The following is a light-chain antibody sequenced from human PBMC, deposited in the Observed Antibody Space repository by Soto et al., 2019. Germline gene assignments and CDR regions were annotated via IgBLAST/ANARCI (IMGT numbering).Light chain of an antibody. CDR2: DAS. J-gene: IGKJ5*01. CDR3: QQYEHLPT. CDR1: QNINNY. V-gene: IGKV1-33*01. Sequence: IQMTQASSFLSASVGGRGSITCQASQNINNYLNWYQQKPGRAPKLLIYDASNLEAGVPSRFRGSGSGTDFTFTISRLQPEDIATYYCQQYEHLPTFGQGTRLEIK.